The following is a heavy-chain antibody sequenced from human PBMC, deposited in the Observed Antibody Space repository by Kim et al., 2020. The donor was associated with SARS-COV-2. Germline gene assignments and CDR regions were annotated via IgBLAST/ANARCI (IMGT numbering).Heavy chain of an antibody. D-gene: IGHD6-13*01. Sequence: SETLSLTCTVSGGSISSSSYYWGWIRQPPGKGLEWIGSIYYSGSTYYNPSLKSRVTISVDTSKNQFSLKLSSVTAADTAVYYCASRYSSSWGNYYYYGMDVWGQGTTVTVSS. CDR3: ASRYSSSWGNYYYYGMDV. J-gene: IGHJ6*02. CDR1: GGSISSSSYY. CDR2: IYYSGST. V-gene: IGHV4-39*01.